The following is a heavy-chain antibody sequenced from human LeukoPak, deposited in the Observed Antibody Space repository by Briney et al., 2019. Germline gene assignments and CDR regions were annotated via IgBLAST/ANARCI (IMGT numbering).Heavy chain of an antibody. CDR3: ARRHNVGFDY. CDR1: GGSFSGYY. Sequence: PSETLSLTCAVYGGSFSGYYWSWVRQPPGKGLEWMGEINHSGITNYNPSLKSRVTISVATSKNQFSLKLSSVTAADTAVYYCARRHNVGFDYWGQGTLVTVSS. CDR2: INHSGIT. J-gene: IGHJ4*02. D-gene: IGHD1-14*01. V-gene: IGHV4-34*01.